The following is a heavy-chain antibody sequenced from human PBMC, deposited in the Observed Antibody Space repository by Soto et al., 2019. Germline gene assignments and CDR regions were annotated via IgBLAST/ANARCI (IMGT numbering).Heavy chain of an antibody. Sequence: SDTLSLTCAVSGGSFTSNNWWTWVRQPPGQGLEWIGEIYRTGSTNYNPSLKSRVAISVDNSKNQFSLKLNSVTAADTAVYYCGRNRGGDFDYWGQGTLVTVSS. CDR1: GGSFTSNNW. J-gene: IGHJ4*02. V-gene: IGHV4-4*02. CDR3: GRNRGGDFDY. D-gene: IGHD2-21*01. CDR2: IYRTGST.